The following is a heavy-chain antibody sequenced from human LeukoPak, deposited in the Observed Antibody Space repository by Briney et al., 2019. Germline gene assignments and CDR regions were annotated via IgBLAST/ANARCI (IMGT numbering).Heavy chain of an antibody. CDR1: GLTFSGYY. CDR3: VRVAPLDNSGPT. CDR2: IKSDGSTT. D-gene: IGHD3-22*01. V-gene: IGHV3-74*01. J-gene: IGHJ5*02. Sequence: GGSLRLSCAASGLTFSGYYMHWVRQAPGKGLVWVSRIKSDGSTTNYADSVKGRFTISRDNAKNTLYLQMNSLRAEDTAVYYCVRVAPLDNSGPTWGQGTLVTVSS.